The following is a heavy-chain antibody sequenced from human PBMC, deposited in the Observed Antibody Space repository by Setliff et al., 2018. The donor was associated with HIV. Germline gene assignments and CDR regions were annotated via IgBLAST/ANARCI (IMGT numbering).Heavy chain of an antibody. CDR1: GASVNYNT. CDR3: ARGGTSSNWFGP. CDR2: IYNSVTT. D-gene: IGHD2-2*01. V-gene: IGHV4-59*02. Sequence: ETLSLTCSVSGASVNYNTWSWIRQAPGKGLQWIGFIYNSVTTNYNPSLKSRATISLDTSKNQFSLKLTSVTAADTAVYYCARGGTSSNWFGPWGQGTLVTVSS. J-gene: IGHJ5*02.